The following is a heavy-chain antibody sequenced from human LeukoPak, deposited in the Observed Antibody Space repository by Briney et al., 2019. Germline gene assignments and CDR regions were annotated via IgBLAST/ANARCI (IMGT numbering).Heavy chain of an antibody. CDR3: ARDNSGAVTTAYYFDY. J-gene: IGHJ4*02. D-gene: IGHD4-17*01. CDR2: IIPIFGIA. Sequence: SVKVSCKASGGTFSSYAISWVRQAPGQGLEWMGRIIPIFGIANYAQKFQGRVTITADKSTSTAYMELSSLRSEDTAVYYCARDNSGAVTTAYYFDYWGQGTLVTVSS. CDR1: GGTFSSYA. V-gene: IGHV1-69*04.